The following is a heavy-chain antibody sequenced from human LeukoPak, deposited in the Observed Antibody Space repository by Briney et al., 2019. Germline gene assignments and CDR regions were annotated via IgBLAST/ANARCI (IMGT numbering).Heavy chain of an antibody. CDR2: MNPNSGNT. D-gene: IGHD3-3*01. Sequence: ASVKVSCKASGYTFTSYDINWVRQATGQGLEWMGWMNPNSGNTGYAQKFQGRVTMTRNTSISTAYMELSSLRSEDTAVYYCARDDYDFWSGYLRYYYYYHGMDVWGQGTTVTVSS. J-gene: IGHJ6*02. CDR1: GYTFTSYD. V-gene: IGHV1-8*01. CDR3: ARDDYDFWSGYLRYYYYYHGMDV.